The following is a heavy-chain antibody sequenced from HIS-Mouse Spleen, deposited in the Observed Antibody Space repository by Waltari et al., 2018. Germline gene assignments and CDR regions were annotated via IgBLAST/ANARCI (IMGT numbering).Heavy chain of an antibody. V-gene: IGHV6-1*01. D-gene: IGHD1-26*01. J-gene: IGHJ4*02. CDR2: TYYRSKWYN. CDR1: GHSFPTNRPA. Sequence: QVQLQQSGPGLVKPSQTLPPTCSLSGHSFPTNRPAWHWIRQSPSRGLEWLGRTYYRSKWYNDYAVSVKSRITINPDTSKNQFSLQLNSVTPEDTAVYYCARDYRRELLDYWGQGTLVTVSS. CDR3: ARDYRRELLDY.